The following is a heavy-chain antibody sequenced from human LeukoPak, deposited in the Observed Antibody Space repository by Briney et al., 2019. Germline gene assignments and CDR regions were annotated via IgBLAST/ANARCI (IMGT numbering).Heavy chain of an antibody. CDR2: ISWNSGSI. J-gene: IGHJ4*02. V-gene: IGHV3-9*01. CDR1: GSTFDDYA. CDR3: AKGTGYSYGSNFDY. D-gene: IGHD5-18*01. Sequence: GGSLRLSCAASGSTFDDYAMHWVRQAPGKGLEWVSGISWNSGSIGYADSVKGRFTISRDNAKNSLYLQMNSLRAEDTALYYCAKGTGYSYGSNFDYWGQGTLVTVSS.